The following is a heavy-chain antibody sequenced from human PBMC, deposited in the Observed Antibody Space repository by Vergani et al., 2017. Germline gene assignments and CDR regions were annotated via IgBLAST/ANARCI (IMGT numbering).Heavy chain of an antibody. D-gene: IGHD4-17*01. Sequence: EVQLVESGGGLVQPGGSLRLSCAASGFTFSSYWMSWVRQAPGKGLEWVANIKQDGSNKYYADSVKGRFTISRDNSKNTLYLQMNSLRAEDTAVYYCAREGDHDYGSKFDYWGQGTLVTVSS. CDR3: AREGDHDYGSKFDY. V-gene: IGHV3-7*01. CDR1: GFTFSSYW. CDR2: IKQDGSNK. J-gene: IGHJ4*02.